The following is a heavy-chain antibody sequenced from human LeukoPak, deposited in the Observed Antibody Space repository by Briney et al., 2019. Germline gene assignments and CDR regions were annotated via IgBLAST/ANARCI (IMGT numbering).Heavy chain of an antibody. CDR1: GGSISSGGYY. CDR3: ARETAAVAARYFDY. D-gene: IGHD6-19*01. CDR2: IYYSGST. V-gene: IGHV4-31*03. Sequence: SETLSLTCTVSGGSISSGGYYWSWIRQHPGKGLEWIGYIYYSGSTYYNPSLKSRVTISVDTSKNQFSLKLSSVTAADTAVYYCARETAAVAARYFDYWGQGTLVTVSS. J-gene: IGHJ4*02.